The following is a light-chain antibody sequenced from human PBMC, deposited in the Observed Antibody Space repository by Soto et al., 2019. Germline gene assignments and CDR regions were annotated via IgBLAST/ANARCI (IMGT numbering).Light chain of an antibody. CDR2: GKN. J-gene: IGLJ3*02. Sequence: QSVLTQPPSVSGAPGQRVTISCTGSSSNIGAGYDVTWYQQLPGTAPKLLIYGKNNRPSGDPDRFSGSKSATSDSLASTGLQAEEEADYYCQSYDSSLSGWVFGGGTKLTVL. CDR3: QSYDSSLSGWV. V-gene: IGLV1-40*01. CDR1: SSNIGAGYD.